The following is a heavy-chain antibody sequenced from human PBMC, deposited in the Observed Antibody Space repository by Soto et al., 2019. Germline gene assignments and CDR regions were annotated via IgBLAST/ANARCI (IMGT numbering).Heavy chain of an antibody. CDR2: IKQDGSEE. D-gene: IGHD2-8*02. Sequence: PGGSLRLSCAASGFTFSSYWMSWVRQAPGKGLEWVANIKQDGSEEYYVDSVKGRFTISRDNSKKTLYLQMNSLRAEDTAVYNCARDWSYFDYWGQGTLVTVSS. J-gene: IGHJ4*02. CDR3: ARDWSYFDY. CDR1: GFTFSSYW. V-gene: IGHV3-7*01.